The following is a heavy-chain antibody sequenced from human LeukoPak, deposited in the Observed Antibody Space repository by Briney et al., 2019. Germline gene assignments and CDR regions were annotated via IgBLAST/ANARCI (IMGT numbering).Heavy chain of an antibody. CDR1: SGSTSSRSYN. Sequence: SETLSLTSNVSSGSTSSRSYNFRWIRPPPGKRLQWIGSIYYSGSTYYNPSLKRRVTISVDTSKNQFSLKLRSVTAADTAVYYCARLPDYYYYYMDVWGKGTTVTVSS. CDR2: IYYSGST. J-gene: IGHJ6*03. CDR3: ARLPDYYYYYMDV. V-gene: IGHV4-39*01.